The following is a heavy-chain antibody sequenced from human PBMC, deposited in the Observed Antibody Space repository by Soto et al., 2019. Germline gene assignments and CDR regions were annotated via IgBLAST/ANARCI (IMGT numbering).Heavy chain of an antibody. J-gene: IGHJ4*02. V-gene: IGHV1-2*04. CDR2: INPNSGGT. CDR1: GYTFTSYY. CDR3: ARVGSKYYDSSGYYMGDFDY. Sequence: ASVKVSCKASGYTFTSYYMHWVRQAPGQGLEWMGWINPNSGGTNYAQKFQGWVTMTRDTSISTAYMELSRLRSDDTAVYYCARVGSKYYDSSGYYMGDFDYWGQGTLGTVSP. D-gene: IGHD3-22*01.